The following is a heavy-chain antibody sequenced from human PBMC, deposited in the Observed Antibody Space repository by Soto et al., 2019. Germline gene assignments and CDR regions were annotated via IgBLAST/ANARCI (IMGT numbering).Heavy chain of an antibody. J-gene: IGHJ4*02. CDR1: GFSLSHYW. V-gene: IGHV3-74*03. CDR3: ARDLGRVRGVIINPPFDY. CDR2: VNSDGTNT. D-gene: IGHD3-10*01. Sequence: GGSLRLSCVASGFSLSHYWMHWVRQVPGKGLVWVSRVNSDGTNTSYADSVKGRFTISRDNAKNTLYLQMNSLRVEDMAVYYCARDLGRVRGVIINPPFDYWGQGILVTVSS.